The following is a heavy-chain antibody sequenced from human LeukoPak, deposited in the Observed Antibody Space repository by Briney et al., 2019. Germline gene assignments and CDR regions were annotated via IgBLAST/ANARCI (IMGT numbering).Heavy chain of an antibody. CDR2: INPNSGGT. Sequence: ASVKVSCKASGYTFTGYYMHWVRHAPGQGLEWMGWINPNSGGTKTAQTFQGRVTMTRDTSISTAYMELSRLRSDDAAVYFCARSVVAGSGNFDYWGQGTLVTVSS. CDR1: GYTFTGYY. V-gene: IGHV1-2*02. J-gene: IGHJ4*02. D-gene: IGHD6-19*01. CDR3: ARSVVAGSGNFDY.